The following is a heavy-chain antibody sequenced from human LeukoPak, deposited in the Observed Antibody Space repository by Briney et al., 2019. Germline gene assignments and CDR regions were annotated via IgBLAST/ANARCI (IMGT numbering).Heavy chain of an antibody. Sequence: GGSLTLSCAASGFTFSSFAMSWVRQAPGDGLQWVSSISGSGDSTHFADSVKGRFTISRDNAKNSLYLQMNSLRVEDTAVYSCASAYCSSTSCYEYYFDYWGQGTLVTVSS. V-gene: IGHV3-23*01. J-gene: IGHJ4*02. CDR2: ISGSGDST. D-gene: IGHD2-2*01. CDR3: ASAYCSSTSCYEYYFDY. CDR1: GFTFSSFA.